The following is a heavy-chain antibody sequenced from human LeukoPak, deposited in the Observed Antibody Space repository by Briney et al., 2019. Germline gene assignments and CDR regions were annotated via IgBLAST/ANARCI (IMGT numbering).Heavy chain of an antibody. Sequence: ASVKVSCKASGYTFTGYYMHWVRQAPGQGLEWMGWISAYNGNTNYAQKLQGRVTMTTDTSTSTAYMELRSLRSDDTAVYYCARGQGWELHTAFGYWGQGTLVTVSS. V-gene: IGHV1-18*04. D-gene: IGHD1-26*01. J-gene: IGHJ4*02. CDR3: ARGQGWELHTAFGY. CDR2: ISAYNGNT. CDR1: GYTFTGYY.